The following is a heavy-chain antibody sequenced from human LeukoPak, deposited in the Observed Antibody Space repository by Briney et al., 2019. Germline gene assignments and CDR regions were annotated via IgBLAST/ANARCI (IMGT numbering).Heavy chain of an antibody. CDR1: GFTFSSYS. J-gene: IGHJ4*02. CDR3: ARGGSGSWNAPFDY. D-gene: IGHD1-26*01. Sequence: PGGSLRLSCAASGFTFSSYSMNWVRQAPGKGLEWVSSISSSSSYIYYADSMKGRFTISRDNAKNSLYLQMNTLRAEDTAVYYCARGGSGSWNAPFDYWGQGTLVTVSS. CDR2: ISSSSSYI. V-gene: IGHV3-21*01.